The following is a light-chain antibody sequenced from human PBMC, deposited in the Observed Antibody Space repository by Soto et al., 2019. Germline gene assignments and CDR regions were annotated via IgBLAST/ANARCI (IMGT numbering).Light chain of an antibody. J-gene: IGKJ4*01. CDR3: LQYNHYPLT. CDR2: KAS. V-gene: IGKV1-5*03. CDR1: QSINIW. Sequence: DIQMTQSPSTLSASVGDRVTLTCRASQSINIWLAWYQQRPGKGPKLLIHKASILEGGVPSRFSGSASGTEFTLTISRLQPDDFATYYCLQYNHYPLTFGGGTKVEIK.